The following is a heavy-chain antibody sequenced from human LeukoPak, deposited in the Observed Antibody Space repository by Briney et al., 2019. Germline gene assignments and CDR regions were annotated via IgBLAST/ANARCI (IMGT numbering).Heavy chain of an antibody. CDR1: GFTFSSIS. CDR2: ISSSSSYI. V-gene: IGHV3-21*01. J-gene: IGHJ4*02. Sequence: GGSLSLSCAASGFTFSSISLNWVRQPPGKGLGWVSSISSSSSYIYYADSVKGRFTISRDNAKNSLYLQMNSLRAEDTAVYYCARGIAAQGTDYWGQGTLVTVSS. D-gene: IGHD6-6*01. CDR3: ARGIAAQGTDY.